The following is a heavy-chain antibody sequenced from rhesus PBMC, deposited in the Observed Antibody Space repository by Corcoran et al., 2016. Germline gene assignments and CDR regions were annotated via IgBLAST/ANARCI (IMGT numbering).Heavy chain of an antibody. CDR3: ARDSHQLDY. CDR1: GGSISSGYYY. D-gene: IGHD4-29*01. V-gene: IGHV4-122*02. Sequence: QVQLQESGPGLVKPSETLSLTCAVSGGSISSGYYYWSWIRQPPGKGLEWIGYITYSGSTSYNPSLKSRVTISRDTSKNQFSLKLSSVTAADTAVYYWARDSHQLDYWGQGVLVTVSS. CDR2: ITYSGST. J-gene: IGHJ4*01.